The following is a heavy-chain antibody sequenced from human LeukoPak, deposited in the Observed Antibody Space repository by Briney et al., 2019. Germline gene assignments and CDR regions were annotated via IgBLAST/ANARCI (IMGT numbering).Heavy chain of an antibody. CDR3: ARDPRQAYRSSSLAYYFDY. V-gene: IGHV3-30*02. Sequence: GGALRLSCAASGFTFCNFGMHWVRQAPGKGLEWVAFIRYDGSNKYYADSVKGRFTISRDNAKNSLYLQMNSLRAEDTAVYYCARDPRQAYRSSSLAYYFDYWGQGTLVTVSS. CDR1: GFTFCNFG. D-gene: IGHD6-6*01. CDR2: IRYDGSNK. J-gene: IGHJ4*02.